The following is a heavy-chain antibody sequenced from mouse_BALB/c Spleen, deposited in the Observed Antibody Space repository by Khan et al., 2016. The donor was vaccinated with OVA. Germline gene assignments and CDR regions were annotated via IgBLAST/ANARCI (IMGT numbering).Heavy chain of an antibody. Sequence: VQLQESGPGLVKPSQSLSLTCTVTGYSITTGYAWNWIRQFPGNQLEWMGYISYSGVTSYTPSLKSRISITRDKSKNQFFLQLNSVTTEDTSTDYCARGNYYGYYFDYWGQGTTLTVSS. CDR2: ISYSGVT. CDR1: GYSITTGYA. J-gene: IGHJ2*01. CDR3: ARGNYYGYYFDY. V-gene: IGHV3-2*02. D-gene: IGHD1-1*01.